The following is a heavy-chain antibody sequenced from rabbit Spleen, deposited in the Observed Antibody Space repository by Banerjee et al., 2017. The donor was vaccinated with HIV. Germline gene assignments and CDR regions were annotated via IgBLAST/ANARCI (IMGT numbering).Heavy chain of an antibody. CDR3: ARGNANRGDGSNL. CDR2: IYTGSSGST. V-gene: IGHV1S40*01. Sequence: QSLEESGGDLVKPGASLTLTCKASGFDFSSYYYMCWVRQAPGKGLEWIACIYTGSSGSTYYASWVNGRFTISKTSSTVTLQMTSLTAADTATYFCARGNANRGDGSNLWGPGTLVTVS. D-gene: IGHD2-1*01. CDR1: GFDFSSYYY. J-gene: IGHJ4*01.